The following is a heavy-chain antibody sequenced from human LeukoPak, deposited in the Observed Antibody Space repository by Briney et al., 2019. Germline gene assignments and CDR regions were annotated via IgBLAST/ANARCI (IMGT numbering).Heavy chain of an antibody. V-gene: IGHV3-74*01. CDR3: ATEKQQRGFDY. CDR1: GFTFSSYW. CDR2: INSDGNIT. Sequence: GRSLRLSCAASGFTFSSYWMHWVRQAPGKGLVWVSRINSDGNITNYADSVEGRFTISRDNAENTLYLQMNTLRADDTAVYYCATEKQQRGFDYWGQGTLVTVSS. J-gene: IGHJ4*02. D-gene: IGHD6-13*01.